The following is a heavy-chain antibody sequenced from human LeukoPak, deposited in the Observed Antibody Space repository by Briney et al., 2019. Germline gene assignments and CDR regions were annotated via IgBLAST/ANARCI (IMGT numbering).Heavy chain of an antibody. CDR2: INYSGST. Sequence: SETLSLTCAVYGVSFSSYYWSWIRQPPGKGLEWIGEINYSGSTNYNPSLKSRVTISIDMSKNQFSLKLSSVTAADTAVYYCARAFGYSGHLDYWGQGTLVTVSS. D-gene: IGHD5-12*01. CDR1: GVSFSSYY. J-gene: IGHJ4*02. V-gene: IGHV4-34*01. CDR3: ARAFGYSGHLDY.